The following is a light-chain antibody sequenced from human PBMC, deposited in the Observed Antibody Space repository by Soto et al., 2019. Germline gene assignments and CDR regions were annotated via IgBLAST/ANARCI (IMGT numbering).Light chain of an antibody. J-gene: IGKJ2*01. CDR3: QQYNNWPQT. CDR2: GAS. CDR1: QSVSSN. V-gene: IGKV3-15*01. Sequence: ETVMTQSPASLSVSPGERATLSCRASQSVSSNLAWYQQKPGQAHRLLIYGASTRATGIPARFSGSGSGTEFTLTISSLQSEDFAIYYCQQYNNWPQTFGQGTKLEI.